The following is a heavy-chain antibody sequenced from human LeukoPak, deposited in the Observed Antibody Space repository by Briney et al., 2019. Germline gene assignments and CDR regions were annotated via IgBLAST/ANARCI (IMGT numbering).Heavy chain of an antibody. CDR3: ARSPLRYFDWLLGRGAFDI. V-gene: IGHV3-7*01. J-gene: IGHJ3*02. CDR1: GFTFSSYW. CDR2: IKQDGSEK. D-gene: IGHD3-9*01. Sequence: PGGSLRLSCAASGFTFSSYWMSWVRQAPGKGLEWVANIKQDGSEKYYVDSVKGRFTISRDNAKNSLYLQMNSLRAEDTAVYYCARSPLRYFDWLLGRGAFDIWGQGTMVTVSS.